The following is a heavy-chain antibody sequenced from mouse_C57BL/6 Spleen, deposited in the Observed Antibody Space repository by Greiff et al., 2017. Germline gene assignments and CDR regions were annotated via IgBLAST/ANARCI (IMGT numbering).Heavy chain of an antibody. D-gene: IGHD1-1*01. CDR2: ISYDGSN. CDR1: GYSITSGYY. CDR3: AREKNYGSSFYYFDY. V-gene: IGHV3-6*01. Sequence: EVKLLESGPGLVKPSQSLSLTCSVTGYSITSGYYWNWIRQFPGNKLEWMGYISYDGSNNYNPSLKNRISITRDTSKNQFFLKLNSETTEDTATYYCAREKNYGSSFYYFDYWGQGTTLTAAS. J-gene: IGHJ2*01.